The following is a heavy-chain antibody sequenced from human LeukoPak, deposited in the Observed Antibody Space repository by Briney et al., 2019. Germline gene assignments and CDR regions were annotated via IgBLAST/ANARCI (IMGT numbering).Heavy chain of an antibody. Sequence: QPGGSLRLSCAASGFTFSSYDMNWVRQAPGKGLEWVSYISSSGSTIYYADSVKGRVTISRDNAKNSLYLQMNSLRAEDTAMYYCARLPGGVVIDAGLYWGQGTLVTVSS. V-gene: IGHV3-48*01. CDR1: GFTFSSYD. CDR3: ARLPGGVVIDAGLY. D-gene: IGHD2-21*01. J-gene: IGHJ4*02. CDR2: ISSSGSTI.